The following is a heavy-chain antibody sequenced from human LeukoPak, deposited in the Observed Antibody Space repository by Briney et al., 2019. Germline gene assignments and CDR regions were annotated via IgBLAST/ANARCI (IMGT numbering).Heavy chain of an antibody. Sequence: GGSLRLSCAASGFTFSSYAMSWVRQAPGKGLEWVSVISGSGGSSYYADSVKGRFTISRDSSKNTLYLQMNSLRAEDTAVYYCAIVGGPNWNYGYFDYWGQGTLVTVSS. V-gene: IGHV3-23*01. CDR2: ISGSGGSS. J-gene: IGHJ4*02. D-gene: IGHD1-7*01. CDR3: AIVGGPNWNYGYFDY. CDR1: GFTFSSYA.